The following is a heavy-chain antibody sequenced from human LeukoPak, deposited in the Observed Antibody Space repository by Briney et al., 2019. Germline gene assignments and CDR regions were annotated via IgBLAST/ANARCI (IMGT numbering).Heavy chain of an antibody. CDR2: IKQDGSEK. J-gene: IGHJ4*02. CDR3: AKRRYTAAGPQQF. Sequence: PGGSLRLSCAASGFTFSSYWMSWVRQAPGKGLEWVANIKQDGSEKYYVDSVKGRFTISRDNSKSTLSLQMDSLRPEDTAVYYCAKRRYTAAGPQQFGGQGTLVTVSS. D-gene: IGHD2-2*01. V-gene: IGHV3-7*03. CDR1: GFTFSSYW.